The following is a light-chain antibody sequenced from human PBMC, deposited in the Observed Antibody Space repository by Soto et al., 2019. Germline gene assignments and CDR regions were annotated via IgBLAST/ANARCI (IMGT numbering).Light chain of an antibody. J-gene: IGLJ1*01. V-gene: IGLV2-8*01. CDR1: SNDVGHSSF. CDR2: EVS. CDR3: NAQADNGKHV. Sequence: QSVLTQPPSASGSPGQSVTISCTGTSNDVGHSSFISWFQQHPGKGPKLIIYEVSKRPPGVPDRFSGPKSGNTASRSVSGLQYEDEADYFCNAQADNGKHVFGTGTKLTVL.